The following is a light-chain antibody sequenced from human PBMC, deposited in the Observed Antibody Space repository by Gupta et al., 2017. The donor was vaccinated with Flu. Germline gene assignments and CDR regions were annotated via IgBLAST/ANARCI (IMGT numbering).Light chain of an antibody. Sequence: SSLSASVGDRVTITCRASQSIRKYLNWYKKKPGEAPKLLVYAASSWHSGVPSRFSGSGYGTDFTLTISSRQPEDCATYFCQQSDRNPLLTFGHGTKVDIK. CDR1: QSIRKY. J-gene: IGKJ3*01. CDR3: QQSDRNPLLT. V-gene: IGKV1-39*01. CDR2: AAS.